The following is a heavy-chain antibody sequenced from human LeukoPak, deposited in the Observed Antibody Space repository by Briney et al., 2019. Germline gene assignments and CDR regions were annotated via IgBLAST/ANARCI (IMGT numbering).Heavy chain of an antibody. J-gene: IGHJ4*02. V-gene: IGHV1-18*01. CDR3: ARGPDYYGSGSNDY. Sequence: ASVKVSCKASGYSFTNYGISWVRQAPGQGLEWMGWISGYNGNTNYAQKLQGRVTMTTDTSTSTAYMELRSLRSDDTAVYYCARGPDYYGSGSNDYWGQGTLVTVSS. D-gene: IGHD3-10*01. CDR1: GYSFTNYG. CDR2: ISGYNGNT.